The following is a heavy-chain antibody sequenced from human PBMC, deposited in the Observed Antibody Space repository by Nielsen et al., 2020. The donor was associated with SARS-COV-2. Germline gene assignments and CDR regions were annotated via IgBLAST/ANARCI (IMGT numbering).Heavy chain of an antibody. V-gene: IGHV1-18*01. D-gene: IGHD4-23*01. CDR3: ARAGGNFYHDDAFDV. CDR1: GYDFSIYG. CDR2: SSINDAKT. J-gene: IGHJ3*01. Sequence: ASVKVSCKASGYDFSIYGIIWVRQAPGQGLEWMGWSSINDAKTNSAQNVQGRVSMMADISTNTAHMELRSLRSDDSAIYYCARAGGNFYHDDAFDVWGQGTLVTVSS.